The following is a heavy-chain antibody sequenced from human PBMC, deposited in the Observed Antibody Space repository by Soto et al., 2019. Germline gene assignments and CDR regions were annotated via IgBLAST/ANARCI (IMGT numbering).Heavy chain of an antibody. J-gene: IGHJ4*02. CDR2: IYHSGSS. Sequence: SETLSLTCTVSGDSIRSADYYWTWIRQSPGRGLEWIAYIYHSGSSYCSPSLRSRVTISVDTSKNQFSLKLNSVTATDTAVYYCARVASGYYFFDYWGQGTLVTVSS. D-gene: IGHD3-22*01. CDR1: GDSIRSADYY. CDR3: ARVASGYYFFDY. V-gene: IGHV4-30-4*01.